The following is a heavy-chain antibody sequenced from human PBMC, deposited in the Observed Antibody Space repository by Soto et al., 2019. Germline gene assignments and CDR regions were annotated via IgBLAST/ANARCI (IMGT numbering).Heavy chain of an antibody. Sequence: QVQLVESGGGVVQPGTSLRLSCVGSGFTFRSYVIHWVRQAPGKGLEWVALTSYEGSNNFYGDSVKGRFTISRHNSRNKVELQMDSLRVEDTALYYCARWGTTGGLDVWGQGTLVSVSS. D-gene: IGHD3-16*01. CDR3: ARWGTTGGLDV. V-gene: IGHV3-33*05. CDR1: GFTFRSYV. J-gene: IGHJ4*02. CDR2: TSYEGSNN.